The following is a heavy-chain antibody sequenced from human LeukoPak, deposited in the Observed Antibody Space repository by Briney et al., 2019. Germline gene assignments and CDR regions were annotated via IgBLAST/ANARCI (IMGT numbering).Heavy chain of an antibody. CDR1: GGSFSQYY. J-gene: IGHJ3*02. D-gene: IGHD3-22*01. CDR2: INYSGGN. CDR3: AREIHFDSSGQRTLHAFDI. V-gene: IGHV4-34*01. Sequence: SETLSLTCAVYGGSFSQYYWSWMRQPPGKGLEWIGEINYSGGNNYNPSLKSRLTISADTSKNQFSLKVNSVTAADTAVYYCAREIHFDSSGQRTLHAFDIWGQGTMVTVSS.